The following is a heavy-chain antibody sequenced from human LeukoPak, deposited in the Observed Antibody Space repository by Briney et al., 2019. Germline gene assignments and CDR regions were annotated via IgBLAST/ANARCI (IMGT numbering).Heavy chain of an antibody. D-gene: IGHD3-9*01. Sequence: GGSLRLSCAASGFTFSSYAMSRVRQAPGKGLKWVSAISGSGGSTYYADSVKGRFTISRDNSKNTLYLQMNSLRAEDTAVYYCARDQTDDILTGYYSPGRHYYYGMDVWGKGTTVTVSS. CDR3: ARDQTDDILTGYYSPGRHYYYGMDV. V-gene: IGHV3-23*01. CDR2: ISGSGGST. CDR1: GFTFSSYA. J-gene: IGHJ6*04.